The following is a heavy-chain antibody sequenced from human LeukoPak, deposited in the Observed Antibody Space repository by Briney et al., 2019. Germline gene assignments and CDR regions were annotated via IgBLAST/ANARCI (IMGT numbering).Heavy chain of an antibody. CDR3: ARMGGWEQSDYEGNPDY. V-gene: IGHV1-18*01. CDR2: ISTYRGHT. Sequence: ASVKVSCKTSGYTFTNHGITWVRQSPGQGLEWMGWISTYRGHTNYAQNLQGRVTMTTDTSTSTAYMELERLTSDDTAVYYCARMGGWEQSDYEGNPDYWGQGTLVTVLS. J-gene: IGHJ4*02. D-gene: IGHD4-17*01. CDR1: GYTFTNHG.